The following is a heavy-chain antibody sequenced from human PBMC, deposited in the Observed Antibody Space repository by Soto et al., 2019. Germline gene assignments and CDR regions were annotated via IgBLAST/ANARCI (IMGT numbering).Heavy chain of an antibody. CDR3: ARAAGSGSYLYYYYGMDV. D-gene: IGHD3-10*01. CDR2: IIPIFGTA. CDR1: GGTFSSYA. J-gene: IGHJ6*02. Sequence: RASVKVSCKASGGTFSSYAISWVRQAPGQGLEWMGGIIPIFGTANYAQKFQGRVTITADESTSTAYMELSSLRSEDTAVYYCARAAGSGSYLYYYYGMDVWGQGTTVTVSS. V-gene: IGHV1-69*13.